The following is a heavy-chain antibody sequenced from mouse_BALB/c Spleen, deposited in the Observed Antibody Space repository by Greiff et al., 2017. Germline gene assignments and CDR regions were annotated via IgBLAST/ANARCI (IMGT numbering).Heavy chain of an antibody. CDR2: INPGSGGT. J-gene: IGHJ2*01. Sequence: VQLQQSGAELVRPGTSVKVSCKASGYAFTNYLIEWVKQRPGQGLEWIGVINPGSGGTNYNEKFKGKATLTADKSSSTAYMQLSSLTSDDSAVYFCARDYYGFDYWGQGTTLTVSS. CDR1: GYAFTNYL. CDR3: ARDYYGFDY. D-gene: IGHD1-1*01. V-gene: IGHV1-54*01.